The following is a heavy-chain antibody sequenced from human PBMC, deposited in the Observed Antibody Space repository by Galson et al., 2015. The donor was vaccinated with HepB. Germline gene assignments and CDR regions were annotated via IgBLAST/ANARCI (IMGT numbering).Heavy chain of an antibody. CDR1: GFTVSSNY. V-gene: IGHV3-66*01. CDR2: IYSGGST. Sequence: SLRLSCAASGFTVSSNYMSWVRQAPGKGLEWVSVIYSGGSTYYADSVKGRFTISRDNSKNTLYLQMNSLRAEDTAVYYCARERLAAAGIGRAFDIWGQGTMVTVSS. CDR3: ARERLAAAGIGRAFDI. D-gene: IGHD6-13*01. J-gene: IGHJ3*02.